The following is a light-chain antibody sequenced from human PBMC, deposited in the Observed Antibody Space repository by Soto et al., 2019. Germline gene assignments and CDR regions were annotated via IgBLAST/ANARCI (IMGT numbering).Light chain of an antibody. CDR1: NSNIGSNY. CDR2: RNN. V-gene: IGLV1-47*01. Sequence: QAVVTQPPSASGTPGQRVTISCSASNSNIGSNYVYWYQHLPGTAPKLLIYRNNQRPSGVPDRFSGSKSDTSASLAISGLRSEDEGDYYCAAWDDSLSVVFGGGTKVTVL. CDR3: AAWDDSLSVV. J-gene: IGLJ2*01.